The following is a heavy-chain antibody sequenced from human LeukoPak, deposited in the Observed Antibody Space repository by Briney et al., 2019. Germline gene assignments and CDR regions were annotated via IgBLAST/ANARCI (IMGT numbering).Heavy chain of an antibody. Sequence: SETLSLTCTVSGRSVSSPNYYWGWIRQPPGMGLEWIGMIYSSGATYYNPSLKSRLTISVDTSNNQFSLKMSSVTAADTAVYYCATQAGEVESRAWYDWGQGTLVTVSS. CDR2: IYSSGAT. J-gene: IGHJ4*02. CDR1: GRSVSSPNYY. CDR3: ATQAGEVESRAWYD. V-gene: IGHV4-39*01. D-gene: IGHD6-19*01.